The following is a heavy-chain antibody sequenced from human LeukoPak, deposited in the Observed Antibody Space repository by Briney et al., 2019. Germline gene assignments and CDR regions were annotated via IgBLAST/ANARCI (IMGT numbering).Heavy chain of an antibody. D-gene: IGHD1-26*01. V-gene: IGHV1-46*01. J-gene: IGHJ4*02. Sequence: ASVKVSCKASGYTFTSFYMHWVRQAPGQGLEWMGIFNPSGSSTTYAQKFQGRVTMTRDTSTSIVYMEVRSLGSEDTAVYYCARAGENYYDFYYWGQGTLVTVSS. CDR3: ARAGENYYDFYY. CDR1: GYTFTSFY. CDR2: FNPSGSST.